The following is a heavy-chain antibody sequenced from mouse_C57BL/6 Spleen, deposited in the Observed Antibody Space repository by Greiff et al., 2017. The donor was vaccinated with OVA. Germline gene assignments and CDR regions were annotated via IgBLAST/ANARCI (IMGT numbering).Heavy chain of an antibody. D-gene: IGHD2-3*01. V-gene: IGHV1-74*01. CDR1: GYTFPSYW. Sequence: QVQLQQPGAELVKPGASVKVSCKASGYTFPSYWMHWVKQRPGPGLEWIGRIHPSDSDTNYNQKFTGKATLTVDKSSSTAYMQLSSLTSEDSAVYYCARWLLRGDYYAMDYWGQGTSVTVSS. J-gene: IGHJ4*01. CDR2: IHPSDSDT. CDR3: ARWLLRGDYYAMDY.